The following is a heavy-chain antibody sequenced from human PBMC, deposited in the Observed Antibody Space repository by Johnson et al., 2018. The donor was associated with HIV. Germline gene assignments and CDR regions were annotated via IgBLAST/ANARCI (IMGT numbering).Heavy chain of an antibody. CDR3: ASPGFGEGVPDAFDI. Sequence: QVQLVESGGGVVQPGGSQRLSCAASEFTFNNYGMHWVRQAPGKGLEWVAFICYDGSNKYYADSVKGRFTISRDNSKNTLYLQMNSLRGEDTAVYYCASPGFGEGVPDAFDIWGQGTMVTVSS. CDR1: EFTFNNYG. D-gene: IGHD3-10*01. CDR2: ICYDGSNK. V-gene: IGHV3-33*01. J-gene: IGHJ3*02.